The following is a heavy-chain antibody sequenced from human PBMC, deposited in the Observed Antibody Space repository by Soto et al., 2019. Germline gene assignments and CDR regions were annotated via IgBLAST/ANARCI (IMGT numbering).Heavy chain of an antibody. CDR1: GGTFSSYT. CDR3: ARDLRGWEVTYYYYYGMDV. Sequence: SVKVSCKASGGTFSSYTISWVRQAPGQGLEWMGRIIPILGIANYAQKFQGRVTITADKSASTAYMELSSLRSEDTAVYYCARDLRGWEVTYYYYYGMDVWGQGTTVTVSS. CDR2: IIPILGIA. D-gene: IGHD3-10*01. V-gene: IGHV1-69*04. J-gene: IGHJ6*02.